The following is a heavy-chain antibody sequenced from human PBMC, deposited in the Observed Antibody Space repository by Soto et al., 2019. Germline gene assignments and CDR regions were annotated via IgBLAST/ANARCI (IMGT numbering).Heavy chain of an antibody. V-gene: IGHV1-18*01. CDR2: TSAYNGNT. J-gene: IGHJ4*02. CDR1: GYTFTNYG. CDR3: AIDYSNRAKFDY. Sequence: QVQLVQSGGELKRPWASVKVSCKTSGYTFTNYGISWVRPAPGRGLEWLGWTSAYNGNTNYAQKFQDRVTMTTDTSTSTVYMELRRLRSDDTAVYYCAIDYSNRAKFDYCGQGALFTVSS. D-gene: IGHD2-15*01.